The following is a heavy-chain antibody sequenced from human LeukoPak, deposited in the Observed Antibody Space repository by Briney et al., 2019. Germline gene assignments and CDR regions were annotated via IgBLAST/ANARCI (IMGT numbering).Heavy chain of an antibody. CDR3: ARDHYCTSNSCYVSDY. V-gene: IGHV3-74*01. J-gene: IGHJ4*02. Sequence: PGGSLRLSCAASGFTFSGYGMHWVRQVPGKGLVWVSRINSDGSSTSYADSVKGRFTISRDNAKNTLYLQMNSLRVEDTAVYYCARDHYCTSNSCYVSDYWGQGTLVTVSS. CDR1: GFTFSGYG. CDR2: INSDGSST. D-gene: IGHD2-2*01.